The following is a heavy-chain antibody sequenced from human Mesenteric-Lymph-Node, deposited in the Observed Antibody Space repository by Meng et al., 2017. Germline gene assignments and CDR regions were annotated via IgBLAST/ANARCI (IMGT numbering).Heavy chain of an antibody. CDR2: IYHSGST. Sequence: VQPQDAGPGLVKPSETLSLTCAVSGGSISSINWWTWVRQPPGKGLEWIGEIYHSGSTNYNPSLKSRVTISVDKSKNQFSLKLSSVTAADTAVYYCARVAAAGNEWFDPWGQGTLVTVSS. D-gene: IGHD6-13*01. CDR1: GGSISSINW. CDR3: ARVAAAGNEWFDP. J-gene: IGHJ5*02. V-gene: IGHV4-4*02.